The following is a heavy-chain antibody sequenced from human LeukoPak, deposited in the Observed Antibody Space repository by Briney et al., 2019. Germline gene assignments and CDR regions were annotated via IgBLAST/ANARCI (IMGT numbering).Heavy chain of an antibody. CDR3: ARGPGLWSGYYPQRANYGMDV. D-gene: IGHD3-3*01. J-gene: IGHJ6*02. Sequence: GGSLRLSCAASRSTFSSYAMSWVRQPPGKGLEWVSGISGSAGSTHYADSVKGRFTISRDNSKNTLYLQMNSLRAEDTAVYYCARGPGLWSGYYPQRANYGMDVWGQGTLVTVSS. CDR2: ISGSAGST. CDR1: RSTFSSYA. V-gene: IGHV3-23*01.